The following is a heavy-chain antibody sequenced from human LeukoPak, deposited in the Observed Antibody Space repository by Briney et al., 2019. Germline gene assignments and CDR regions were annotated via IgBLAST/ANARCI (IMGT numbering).Heavy chain of an antibody. CDR3: ARVYKNYGSGSYSWFDP. Sequence: ASVKVSCKASGYTFTDYYIHWVRQAPGQGLEWMGWINPNSGGTNYAQKFQGRVTMTRDTSISTAYMELSRLRSDDTAVYYCARVYKNYGSGSYSWFDPWGQGTLVTVSS. CDR2: INPNSGGT. CDR1: GYTFTDYY. J-gene: IGHJ5*02. D-gene: IGHD3-10*01. V-gene: IGHV1-2*02.